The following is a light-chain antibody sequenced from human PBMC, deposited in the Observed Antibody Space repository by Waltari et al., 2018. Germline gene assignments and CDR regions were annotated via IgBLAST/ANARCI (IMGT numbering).Light chain of an antibody. V-gene: IGKV3-15*01. CDR1: QNIYTN. CDR3: QQYNSWLTWT. J-gene: IGKJ1*01. CDR2: GAS. Sequence: EIMMTQSPATLSVSPGDRATLSCRARQNIYTNLAWYQQKPGQTPRLLIYGASTRPTGSPARFSGSGSGTEFTLTINSLQSEDFAVYYCQQYNSWLTWTFGQGTKVEIK.